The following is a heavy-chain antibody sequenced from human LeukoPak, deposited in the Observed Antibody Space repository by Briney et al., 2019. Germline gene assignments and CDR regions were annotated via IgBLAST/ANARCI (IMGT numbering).Heavy chain of an antibody. CDR3: AKDWTTVVTPKGYYFDS. D-gene: IGHD4-23*01. Sequence: PGGSLRPSCAASGFSFNNYAMSWVRQAPGKGVEWVSAISTTGGSTYYADSVKGRFTVSRDNSKNTLSLQMDSLRVEDTALYYCAKDWTTVVTPKGYYFDSWGQGTLVTVSS. J-gene: IGHJ4*02. CDR1: GFSFNNYA. CDR2: ISTTGGST. V-gene: IGHV3-23*01.